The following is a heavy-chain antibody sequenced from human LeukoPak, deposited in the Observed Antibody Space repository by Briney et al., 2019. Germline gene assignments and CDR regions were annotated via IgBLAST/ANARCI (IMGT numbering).Heavy chain of an antibody. CDR1: GYTFTSYY. D-gene: IGHD6-19*01. CDR3: ARYWAIAVAGNPKYH. Sequence: ASVKVSCKASGYTFTSYYMHWVRQAPGQGLEWMGIINPSGGSTSYSQKFQGRVTMTRDTSTSTVYMELSSLRSEDTAVYYCARYWAIAVAGNPKYHWGQGTLVTVSS. J-gene: IGHJ5*02. V-gene: IGHV1-46*01. CDR2: INPSGGST.